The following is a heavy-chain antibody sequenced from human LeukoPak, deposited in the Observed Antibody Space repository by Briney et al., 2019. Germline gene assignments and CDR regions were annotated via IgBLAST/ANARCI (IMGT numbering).Heavy chain of an antibody. J-gene: IGHJ4*02. CDR2: IYHSGTT. V-gene: IGHV4-4*02. D-gene: IGHD4-17*01. Sequence: SGTLSLTCAVSGAFITNSHWWSWARQPPGKGLEWIGEIYHSGTTNYNPSLQSRATMSVDKSKNQFSLKLSSVTAAVTAVYYCATYFYGEYGSYYFDYWGQGTLVSVSS. CDR1: GAFITNSHW. CDR3: ATYFYGEYGSYYFDY.